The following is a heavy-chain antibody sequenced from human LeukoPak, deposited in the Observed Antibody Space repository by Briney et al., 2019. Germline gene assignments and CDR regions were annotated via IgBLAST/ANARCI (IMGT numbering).Heavy chain of an antibody. CDR1: GLTFSNAW. CDR2: IKSKTDGGTT. CDR3: TTSYCSSTSCFPEFDY. J-gene: IGHJ4*02. D-gene: IGHD2-2*01. Sequence: NPGGSLRLSCAASGLTFSNAWMSWVRQAPGKGLEWVGRIKSKTDGGTTDYAAPVKGRFTISRDDSKNTLYLQMNSLKTEDTAVYYCTTSYCSSTSCFPEFDYWGQGTLVTVSS. V-gene: IGHV3-15*01.